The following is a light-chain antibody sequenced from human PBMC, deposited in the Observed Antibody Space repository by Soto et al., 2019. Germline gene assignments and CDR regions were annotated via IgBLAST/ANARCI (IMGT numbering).Light chain of an antibody. CDR3: SSYAGSSNV. J-gene: IGLJ1*01. CDR2: EVN. V-gene: IGLV2-8*01. Sequence: SVLTQPPSASGSPGQSVAISRTGTSSDVGGYNYVSWYQQHPGKAPKLMIYEVNKRPSGVPDRFSGSKSGNTASLTVSGLQAEDEDDYYCSSYAGSSNVFGTGTKVTVL. CDR1: SSDVGGYNY.